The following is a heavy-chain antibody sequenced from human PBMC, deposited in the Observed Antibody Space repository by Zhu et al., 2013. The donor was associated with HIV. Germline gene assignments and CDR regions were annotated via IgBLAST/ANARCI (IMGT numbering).Heavy chain of an antibody. CDR1: GGTFYSYA. V-gene: IGHV1-69*12. Sequence: QVQLVQSGAEVKKPGSSVKVSCKAFGGTFYSYAFTWVRQAPGQGLEWMGGIIPMFGAANYARKFQDRVTITADESTSTVYMQLSSLRSEDTALYYCARAMAVNRVDTGMVTLDYWGQGTLVTVSS. J-gene: IGHJ4*02. D-gene: IGHD5-18*01. CDR2: IIPMFGAA. CDR3: ARAMAVNRVDTGMVTLDY.